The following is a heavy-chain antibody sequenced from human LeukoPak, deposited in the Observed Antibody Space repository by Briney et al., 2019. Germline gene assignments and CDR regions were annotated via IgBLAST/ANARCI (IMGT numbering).Heavy chain of an antibody. J-gene: IGHJ1*01. D-gene: IGHD3-22*01. CDR1: GFTFSTYW. CDR3: ARAPSEIGGYYPEYFRH. CDR2: IKSEGSA. V-gene: IGHV3-74*01. Sequence: PRGCLRLSCAASGFTFSTYWMHWVRQAPGKGLVWVSRIKSEGSANYADSVKGRFTISRDNAKNTVSLQMNSLRAEDTGVYYCARAPSEIGGYYPEYFRHWGQGTLVRVLS.